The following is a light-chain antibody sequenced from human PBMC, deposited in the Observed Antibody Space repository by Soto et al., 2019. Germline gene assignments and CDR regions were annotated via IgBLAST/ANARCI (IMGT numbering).Light chain of an antibody. Sequence: QSVLPQPASVSGSPGQSITISCAGSSNDIGAYNFVSWYQHFPGKAPKLLIYEVSSRPSGVSYRFSGSKSGNTASLTISGLKAEDESHYYCSSSTSSDTLIFGGGTKLTVL. CDR3: SSSTSSDTLI. CDR1: SNDIGAYNF. CDR2: EVS. V-gene: IGLV2-14*01. J-gene: IGLJ2*01.